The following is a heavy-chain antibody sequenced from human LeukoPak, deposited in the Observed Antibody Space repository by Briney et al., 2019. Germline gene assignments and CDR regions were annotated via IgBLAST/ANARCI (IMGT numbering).Heavy chain of an antibody. V-gene: IGHV3-74*01. CDR2: INMDGSSI. CDR3: TRGNYYAMDV. J-gene: IGHJ6*02. Sequence: PGGSLRLSCTASGFTFGDYDMSWFRQAPGKGLVWVSRINMDGSSITYADSVKGRFTISRDNAKNTLYLQMNSLRAEDTAVYHCTRGNYYAMDVWGQGTTVTVSS. CDR1: GFTFGDYD.